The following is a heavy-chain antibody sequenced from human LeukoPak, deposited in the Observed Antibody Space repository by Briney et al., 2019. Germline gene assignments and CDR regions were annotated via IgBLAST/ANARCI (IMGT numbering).Heavy chain of an antibody. J-gene: IGHJ4*02. V-gene: IGHV3-30*04. Sequence: PGGSLRLSCAASGFTFSSYVMHWVRQAPGKGLEWVAVISYDGSNKYYADSVKGRFTISRDNSKNTLYLQMNSLRAEDTAVYYCARVDYGGNSNFDYWGQGTLVTVSS. D-gene: IGHD4-23*01. CDR2: ISYDGSNK. CDR3: ARVDYGGNSNFDY. CDR1: GFTFSSYV.